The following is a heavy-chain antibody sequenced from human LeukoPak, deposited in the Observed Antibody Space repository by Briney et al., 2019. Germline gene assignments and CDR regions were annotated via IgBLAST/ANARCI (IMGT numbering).Heavy chain of an antibody. CDR2: MNPNSGNT. Sequence: GASVKVSCKASGYTFTSYDINWVRQATGQGLEWMGWMNPNSGNTGYAQKFQGRVTITRNTSISTAYMELSSLRSEDMAVYYCARGHRGRRTLAFDIWGQGTMVTVSS. CDR3: ARGHRGRRTLAFDI. V-gene: IGHV1-8*01. D-gene: IGHD1-26*01. CDR1: GYTFTSYD. J-gene: IGHJ3*02.